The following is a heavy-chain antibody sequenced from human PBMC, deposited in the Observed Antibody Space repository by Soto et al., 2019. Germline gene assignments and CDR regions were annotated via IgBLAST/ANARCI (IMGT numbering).Heavy chain of an antibody. J-gene: IGHJ6*03. CDR3: ARHYYGSGTGGFLDV. Sequence: QLQLQESGPGLVKPSETLSLTCTVSGGSISSSSYYWGWIRQPPGKGLEWIGSIYYSGSTYYNPSLKSRVTITVDTSKNQFSLKLSSVTAADTAVYYCARHYYGSGTGGFLDVWGKGTKVTV. D-gene: IGHD3-10*01. V-gene: IGHV4-39*01. CDR2: IYYSGST. CDR1: GGSISSSSYY.